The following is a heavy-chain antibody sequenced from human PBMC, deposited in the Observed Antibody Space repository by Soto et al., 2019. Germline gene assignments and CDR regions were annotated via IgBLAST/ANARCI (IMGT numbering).Heavy chain of an antibody. D-gene: IGHD6-13*01. CDR2: ISGSGGST. Sequence: PGGSLRLSCAASGFTFSSYAMSWVRQAPGKGLEWVSAISGSGGSTYYADSVKGRFTISRDNSKNTLYLQMNSLRAKDTAVYYCAKGRIAAAGTSADYWGQGTLVTVSS. J-gene: IGHJ4*02. CDR3: AKGRIAAAGTSADY. V-gene: IGHV3-23*01. CDR1: GFTFSSYA.